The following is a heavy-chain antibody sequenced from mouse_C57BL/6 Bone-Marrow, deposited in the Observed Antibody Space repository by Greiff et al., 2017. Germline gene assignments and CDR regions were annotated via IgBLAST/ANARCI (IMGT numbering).Heavy chain of an antibody. D-gene: IGHD1-1*01. CDR3: ARDYGSSYWYFDV. Sequence: QVHVKQSGPELVKPGASVKLSCKASGYTFTSYDINWVKQRPGQGLEWIGWIYPRDGSTKYNEKFKGKATLTVDKSSSTAYMERHSLTSEDSAVYFCARDYGSSYWYFDVWGTGTTVTVSS. J-gene: IGHJ1*03. V-gene: IGHV1-85*01. CDR2: IYPRDGST. CDR1: GYTFTSYD.